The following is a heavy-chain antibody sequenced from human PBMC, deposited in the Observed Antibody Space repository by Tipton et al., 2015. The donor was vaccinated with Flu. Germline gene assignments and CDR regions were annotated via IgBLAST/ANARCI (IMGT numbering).Heavy chain of an antibody. CDR1: GGSISSYY. V-gene: IGHV4-4*07. CDR2: IYTSGST. D-gene: IGHD3-22*01. CDR3: AREGDSSGHDAFDI. Sequence: TLSLTCTVSGGSISSYYWSWIRQPAGKGLEWIGRIYTSGSTNYNPSLKSRVTISVDTSKNQFSLKLSSVTAADTAVHYCAREGDSSGHDAFDIWGQGTMVTVSS. J-gene: IGHJ3*02.